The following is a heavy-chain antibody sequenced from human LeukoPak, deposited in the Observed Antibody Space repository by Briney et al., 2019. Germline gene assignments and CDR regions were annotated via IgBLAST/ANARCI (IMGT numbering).Heavy chain of an antibody. V-gene: IGHV5-51*01. D-gene: IGHD3-22*01. J-gene: IGHJ4*02. CDR2: IYPGDSDT. CDR1: GYSFTSYW. Sequence: GESLKISCKGSGYSFTSYWIGWVRQMPGKGLEWMGIIYPGDSDTRYSPSFQGQVTISADKSISTAYLQWSSLKASDTAMYYCARLLADYYDSSGSLSRAFDYWGQGTLVTVSS. CDR3: ARLLADYYDSSGSLSRAFDY.